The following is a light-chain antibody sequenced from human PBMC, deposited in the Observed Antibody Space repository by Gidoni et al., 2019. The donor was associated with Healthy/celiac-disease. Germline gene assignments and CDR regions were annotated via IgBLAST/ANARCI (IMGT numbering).Light chain of an antibody. V-gene: IGLV1-47*02. CDR1: SSNIGSNY. CDR3: AAWDDSLSGRGV. Sequence: QSVLTQPPSASGTPGQRVTISCSGSSSNIGSNYVYWYQQLPGTAPKLLIYSNNQLPSGVPDRFSGSKSGTSASLAISGLRSEDEADYYCAAWDDSLSGRGVFGGGTKLTVL. J-gene: IGLJ3*02. CDR2: SNN.